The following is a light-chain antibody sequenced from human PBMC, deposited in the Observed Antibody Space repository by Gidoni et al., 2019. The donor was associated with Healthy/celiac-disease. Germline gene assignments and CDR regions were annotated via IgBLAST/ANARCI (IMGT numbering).Light chain of an antibody. CDR1: QSVSSN. V-gene: IGKV3-15*01. CDR2: GAA. Sequence: EIVMTQSPSTLSASTGERATLSCRASQSVSSNLAWYQQKPGQAPRLLIYGAATRANGIPARIRGSGSGTEDTLTISSLQSEDFAVYYCQQYNNWPIPTFGPGTKVDIK. CDR3: QQYNNWPIPT. J-gene: IGKJ3*01.